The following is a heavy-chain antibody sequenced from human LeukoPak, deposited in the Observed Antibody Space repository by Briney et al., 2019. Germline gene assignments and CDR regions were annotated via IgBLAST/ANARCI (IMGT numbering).Heavy chain of an antibody. J-gene: IGHJ5*02. D-gene: IGHD1-20*01. CDR1: GGSISSYY. CDR2: IYYSGST. V-gene: IGHV4-59*01. Sequence: SETLSLTCTVSGGSISSYYWSWIRQPPGKGLEWIGYIYYSGSTNYNPSLKSRVAMSVDTSKNQFSLKLSSVTAADTAVYYCARAGITETTSWFDPWGQGTLVNVSS. CDR3: ARAGITETTSWFDP.